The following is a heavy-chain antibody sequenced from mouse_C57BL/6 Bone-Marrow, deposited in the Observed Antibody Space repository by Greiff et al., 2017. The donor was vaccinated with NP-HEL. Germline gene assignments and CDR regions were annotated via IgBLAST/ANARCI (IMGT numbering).Heavy chain of an antibody. J-gene: IGHJ4*01. CDR1: GFTFSDYG. Sequence: EVKLVESGGGLVKPGGSLKLSCAASGFTFSDYGMHWVRQAPEKGLEWVAYISRGSSTIYYADTVKGGFTISRDNAKNTLFLQMTSLRSEDTAMYYCARAYYYYGTMDYWGQGTSVTVSS. V-gene: IGHV5-17*01. CDR2: ISRGSSTI. CDR3: ARAYYYYGTMDY. D-gene: IGHD1-1*01.